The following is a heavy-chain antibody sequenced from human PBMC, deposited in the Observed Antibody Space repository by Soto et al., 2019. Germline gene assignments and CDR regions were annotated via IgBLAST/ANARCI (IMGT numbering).Heavy chain of an antibody. V-gene: IGHV4-34*01. Sequence: PSETLSLTCAVYGGSFSGYYWSWIRQPPGKGLEWIGEMDQSGSTNYNPSLESRVTISVATSKNQFSLKLRPVTAADTAVYYCARFHVGIVVVITWGAFDIWGQGTMVTVSS. CDR2: MDQSGST. D-gene: IGHD3-22*01. CDR3: ARFHVGIVVVITWGAFDI. CDR1: GGSFSGYY. J-gene: IGHJ3*02.